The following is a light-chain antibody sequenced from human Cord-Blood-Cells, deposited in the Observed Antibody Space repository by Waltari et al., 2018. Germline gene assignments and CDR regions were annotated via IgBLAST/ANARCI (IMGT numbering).Light chain of an antibody. J-gene: IGLJ2*01. CDR2: GDS. CDR1: NIGSKN. CDR3: QVWDSSTAVV. Sequence: SYELTQPLSVSVALGQTARITYGGNNIGSKNVHWEQQKPGQAPVVVIYGDSNRPSGMPERFCGSNSGNTATLAISSAQAGDEADYYCQVWDSSTAVVFGGGTKLTVL. V-gene: IGLV3-9*01.